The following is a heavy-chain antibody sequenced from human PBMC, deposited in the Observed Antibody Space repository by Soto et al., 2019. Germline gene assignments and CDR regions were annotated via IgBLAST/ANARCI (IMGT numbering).Heavy chain of an antibody. Sequence: SETLSLTCTVSGGSISSSSYYWGWIRQPPGKGLEWIGSIYYSGSTYYNPSLKSRVTISIDTSKSQFSLKLSSVTAADTAVYYCARDAVAGTGTTRGMDVWGQGTTVTVSS. CDR1: GGSISSSSYY. CDR3: ARDAVAGTGTTRGMDV. D-gene: IGHD1-1*01. V-gene: IGHV4-39*07. J-gene: IGHJ6*02. CDR2: IYYSGST.